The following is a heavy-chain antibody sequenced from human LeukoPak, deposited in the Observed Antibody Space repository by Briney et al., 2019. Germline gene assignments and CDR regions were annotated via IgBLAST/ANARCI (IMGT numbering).Heavy chain of an antibody. J-gene: IGHJ4*02. Sequence: GGSLRLSCAASGFTFSSYAMPWVRQAPGKGLEWVAVISYDGSNKYYADSVKGRFTISRDNSKNTLYLQMNSLRAEDTAVYYCAREQQLVLYWGQGTLVTVSS. V-gene: IGHV3-30-3*01. D-gene: IGHD6-13*01. CDR1: GFTFSSYA. CDR3: AREQQLVLY. CDR2: ISYDGSNK.